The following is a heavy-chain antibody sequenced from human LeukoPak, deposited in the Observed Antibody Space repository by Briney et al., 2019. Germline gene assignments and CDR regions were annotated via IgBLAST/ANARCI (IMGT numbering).Heavy chain of an antibody. V-gene: IGHV4-4*07. Sequence: PSETLPLTCTVSGGSISSYYWSWIRQPAGKGLEWIGRIYTSGSTNYNPSLKSRVTMSVDTSKNQFSLKLSSVTAADTAVYYCARDPEKPARPFGAFDYWGQGTLVTVSS. CDR2: IYTSGST. D-gene: IGHD6-6*01. J-gene: IGHJ4*02. CDR3: ARDPEKPARPFGAFDY. CDR1: GGSISSYY.